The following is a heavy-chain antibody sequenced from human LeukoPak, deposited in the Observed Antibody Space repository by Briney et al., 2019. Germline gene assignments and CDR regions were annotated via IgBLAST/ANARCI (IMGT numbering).Heavy chain of an antibody. J-gene: IGHJ4*02. CDR1: GFTFSIYA. CDR2: ISGSGGST. CDR3: AKDLWVLRYFDWLSLFDY. D-gene: IGHD3-9*01. Sequence: GGSLRLSCAASGFTFSIYAMSWVRQAPGKGLEWVSAISGSGGSTYYADSVKGRFTISRDNSKNTLYLQMNSLGAEDTAVYYCAKDLWVLRYFDWLSLFDYWGQGTLVTVSS. V-gene: IGHV3-23*01.